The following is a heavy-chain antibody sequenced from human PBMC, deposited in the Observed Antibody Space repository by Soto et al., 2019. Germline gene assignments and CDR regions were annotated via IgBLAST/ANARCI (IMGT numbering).Heavy chain of an antibody. D-gene: IGHD2-15*01. V-gene: IGHV4-61*01. J-gene: IGHJ3*02. CDR2: IYYSGST. CDR3: ARDGCSGGSCYQSVAFDI. CDR1: GGSVSSGSYY. Sequence: QVQLQESGPGLVKPSETLSLTCTVSGGSVSSGSYYWSWIRQPPGKGLEWIGYIYYSGSTNYNPSLKSRVTISVDTSKNQCSLKLSPVTAADTAVYYCARDGCSGGSCYQSVAFDIWGQGTMVTVSS.